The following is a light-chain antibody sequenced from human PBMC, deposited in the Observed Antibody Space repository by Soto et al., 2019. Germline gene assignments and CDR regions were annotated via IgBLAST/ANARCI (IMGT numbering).Light chain of an antibody. J-gene: IGKJ1*01. CDR1: QGISSY. CDR3: QQYYSYPRT. CDR2: AAS. Sequence: IRMTQSPASFSASTGDRVTITCRASQGISSYLAWYQQKPGKAPKLLIYAASTLQSGVPSRFSGSGSGTDFTLTISCLQSEDFATYYCQQYYSYPRTFGQGTKVDI. V-gene: IGKV1-8*01.